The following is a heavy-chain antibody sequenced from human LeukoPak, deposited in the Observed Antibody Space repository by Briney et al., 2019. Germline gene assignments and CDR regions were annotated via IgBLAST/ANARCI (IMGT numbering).Heavy chain of an antibody. CDR1: GFTFSSYW. Sequence: PGGSLRLSCAASGFTFSSYWMSWVRQAPGKGLEWVANIKQDGSEKYYVDSVKGRFTISRDNAKNSLYLQMNSLRAEDTAVYYCASAAQVDTAMVKYWGQGTLVTVSS. D-gene: IGHD5-18*01. V-gene: IGHV3-7*01. J-gene: IGHJ4*02. CDR2: IKQDGSEK. CDR3: ASAAQVDTAMVKY.